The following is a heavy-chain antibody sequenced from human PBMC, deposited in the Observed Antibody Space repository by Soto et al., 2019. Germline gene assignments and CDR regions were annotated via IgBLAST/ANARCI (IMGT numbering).Heavy chain of an antibody. Sequence: GESLKISCKGSGYSFTSYWIGWVRQMPGKGLEWMGIIYPGDSDTRYSPSFQGQVTISADKSISTAYLQWSSLKASDTAMYYCATLYCSGGSCYRDDAFDIWGQGTMVTVSS. D-gene: IGHD2-15*01. CDR3: ATLYCSGGSCYRDDAFDI. CDR2: IYPGDSDT. J-gene: IGHJ3*02. V-gene: IGHV5-51*01. CDR1: GYSFTSYW.